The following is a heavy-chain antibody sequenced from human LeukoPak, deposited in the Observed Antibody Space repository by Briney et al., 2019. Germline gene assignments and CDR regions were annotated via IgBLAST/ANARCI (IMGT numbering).Heavy chain of an antibody. CDR3: ARDVGGIVGRAFDI. V-gene: IGHV3-30-3*01. Sequence: GKSLRLSCGASGFTFSSYAMHWVRQAPGKGLEWVAVISYDGSNKYYADSVKGRFTISRDNSKNTLYLQMNSLRADDTAVYYCARDVGGIVGRAFDIWGHGTMVTVSS. J-gene: IGHJ3*02. CDR1: GFTFSSYA. CDR2: ISYDGSNK. D-gene: IGHD1-26*01.